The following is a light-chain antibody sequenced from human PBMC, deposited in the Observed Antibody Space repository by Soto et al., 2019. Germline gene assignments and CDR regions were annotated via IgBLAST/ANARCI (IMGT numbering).Light chain of an antibody. CDR1: QGISTL. Sequence: DIQMTQSPSSLSASLGDTVTITCLASQGISTLLAWYQQKPGKAPKSLIYFASSLQSGVPSRFTGSGSGIDFTLTISSLQPEDFATYYCQQFHSYPITFGQGTRLEIK. V-gene: IGKV1D-16*01. J-gene: IGKJ5*01. CDR3: QQFHSYPIT. CDR2: FAS.